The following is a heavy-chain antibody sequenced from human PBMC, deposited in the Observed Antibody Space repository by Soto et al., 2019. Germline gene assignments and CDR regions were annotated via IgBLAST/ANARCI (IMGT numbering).Heavy chain of an antibody. CDR3: ARDRLTGYPWGFDWFDP. Sequence: PGGSLRLSCAASGFTFSSYWMSWVRQAPGKGLEWVANIKQDGSEKYYVDSVKGRFTISRDNAKNSLYLQMNSLRAEDTAVYYCARDRLTGYPWGFDWFDPLGQGTLVTVSS. J-gene: IGHJ5*01. CDR1: GFTFSSYW. D-gene: IGHD3-9*01. V-gene: IGHV3-7*01. CDR2: IKQDGSEK.